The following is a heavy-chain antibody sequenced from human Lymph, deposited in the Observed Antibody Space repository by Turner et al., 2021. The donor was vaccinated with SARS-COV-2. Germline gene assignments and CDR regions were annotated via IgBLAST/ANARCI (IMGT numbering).Heavy chain of an antibody. CDR2: ISGDGGST. Sequence: EVQLVESGGGVVQPGGSRRLSCEAYGFPFDDYAMHWVRQAPGKGLEWVSVISGDGGSTYYADSVKGRFTISRDDSKTSLYLQINSLRTEDTALYYCAKEGLSGSRLQFVPYFAYWGQGTLVSVSS. V-gene: IGHV3-43*02. CDR1: GFPFDDYA. J-gene: IGHJ4*02. D-gene: IGHD5-12*01. CDR3: AKEGLSGSRLQFVPYFAY.